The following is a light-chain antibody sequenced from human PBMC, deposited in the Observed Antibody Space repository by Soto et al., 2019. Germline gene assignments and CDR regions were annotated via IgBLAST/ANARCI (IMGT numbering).Light chain of an antibody. CDR2: GAS. CDR3: QQRSNWPPRIT. Sequence: EIVLRQSPGTLSLSPGERATLSCRASQSVSNNYLAWYQQKPGQAPRLLIXGASNRATGIPDRFSGSGSGTDFTLTISSLEPEDFAVYYCQQRSNWPPRITFGQGTKVDIK. V-gene: IGKV3D-20*02. CDR1: QSVSNNY. J-gene: IGKJ1*01.